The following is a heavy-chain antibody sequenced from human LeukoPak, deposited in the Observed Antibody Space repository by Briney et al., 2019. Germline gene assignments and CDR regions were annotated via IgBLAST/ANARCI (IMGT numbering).Heavy chain of an antibody. CDR2: IYSSGST. V-gene: IGHV4-4*07. J-gene: IGHJ6*03. CDR3: ARDISSTRDYYYYYMDV. Sequence: SETLSLTCTVSGGSISSYYWSWMRQPAGKGLEWIGRIYSSGSTNYNPSLKSRVTMSVDTSKKQFSLKLSSVTAADTAVYYCARDISSTRDYYYYYMDVWGKGATVTISS. D-gene: IGHD6-6*01. CDR1: GGSISSYY.